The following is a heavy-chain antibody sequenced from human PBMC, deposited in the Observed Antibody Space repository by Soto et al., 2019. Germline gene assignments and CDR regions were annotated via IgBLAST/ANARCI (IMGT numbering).Heavy chain of an antibody. D-gene: IGHD3-22*01. Sequence: LGESLKISCKGSGYSFTSYWIGWVRQMPGKGLEWMGIIYPGDSDTRYSPSFQGQVTISADKSISTAYLQWSSLKASDTAMYYCARRTRYYYDSSGYSGVFDYWGQGTLVTVSS. J-gene: IGHJ4*02. CDR2: IYPGDSDT. CDR1: GYSFTSYW. CDR3: ARRTRYYYDSSGYSGVFDY. V-gene: IGHV5-51*01.